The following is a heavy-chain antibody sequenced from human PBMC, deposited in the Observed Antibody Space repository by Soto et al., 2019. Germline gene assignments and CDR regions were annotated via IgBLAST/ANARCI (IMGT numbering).Heavy chain of an antibody. Sequence: PSETLSLTGTGSGGPISSYYWSWIRQPPGKGLEWIGYIYYSGSTNYNPSLKSRVTISVDTSKNQFSLKLSSVTAADTAVYYCARGSWKTTTDYWGQGTLVTVSS. CDR2: IYYSGST. CDR3: ARGSWKTTTDY. D-gene: IGHD4-17*01. V-gene: IGHV4-59*08. J-gene: IGHJ4*02. CDR1: GGPISSYY.